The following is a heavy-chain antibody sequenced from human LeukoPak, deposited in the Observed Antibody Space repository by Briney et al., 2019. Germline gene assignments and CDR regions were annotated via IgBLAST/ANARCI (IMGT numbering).Heavy chain of an antibody. CDR1: GGSFSGYY. D-gene: IGHD5-18*01. CDR3: ATRGSGYSYGFYYYYMDV. V-gene: IGHV4-34*01. J-gene: IGHJ6*03. CDR2: INHSGST. Sequence: SETLSLTCAVYGGSFSGYYWSWIRQPPGKGLEWIGEINHSGSTYYNPSLKSRVTISVDTSKNQFSLKLSSVTAADTAVYYCATRGSGYSYGFYYYYMDVWGKGTTVTVSS.